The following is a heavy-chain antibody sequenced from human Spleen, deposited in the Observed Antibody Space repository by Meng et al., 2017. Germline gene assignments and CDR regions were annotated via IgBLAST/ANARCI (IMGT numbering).Heavy chain of an antibody. CDR1: GSIFTGYY. V-gene: IGHV1-2*02. CDR3: ARDEDISAAGKLFGDY. Sequence: ASVKVSCKASGSIFTGYYIHWVRQAPGQGLEWMGWMNPNNGGTNYAQRFQGRVTMTRDTSISTAYMELSGLRSDDTAMYYCARDEDISAAGKLFGDYWGQGTLVTVSS. J-gene: IGHJ4*02. D-gene: IGHD6-13*01. CDR2: MNPNNGGT.